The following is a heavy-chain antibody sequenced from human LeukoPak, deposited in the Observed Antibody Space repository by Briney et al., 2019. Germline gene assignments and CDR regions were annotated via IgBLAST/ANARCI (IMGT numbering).Heavy chain of an antibody. CDR2: INQSGNT. J-gene: IGHJ6*02. CDR1: GGSFSGYY. D-gene: IGHD6-13*01. V-gene: IGHV4-34*01. CDR3: ARGQRQQLPTRGVYYYYGMDV. Sequence: SETLSLTCAVYGGSFSGYYWSWIRQPPGRGLEWIGEINQSGNTNYIPSLKSRVTISADTSKNHFSLKLSSVTAADTAVYYCARGQRQQLPTRGVYYYYGMDVWGQGTTVTVSS.